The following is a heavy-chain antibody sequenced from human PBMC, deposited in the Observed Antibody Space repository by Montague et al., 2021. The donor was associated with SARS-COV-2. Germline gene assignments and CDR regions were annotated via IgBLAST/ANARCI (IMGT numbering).Heavy chain of an antibody. D-gene: IGHD6-25*01. V-gene: IGHV4-34*01. Sequence: SETLSLTCAVYGGSFSGYYWCWIRRPPGKGLEWIGESNHSGGTNXNPXLKCRVTISVDTSKNQFSLKLTSVTAADTAVYCCARGLSGSYSGGWVPVALFDFYHYMDVWASGTTVTVSS. CDR2: SNHSGGT. CDR3: ARGLSGSYSGGWVPVALFDFYHYMDV. CDR1: GGSFSGYY. J-gene: IGHJ6*03.